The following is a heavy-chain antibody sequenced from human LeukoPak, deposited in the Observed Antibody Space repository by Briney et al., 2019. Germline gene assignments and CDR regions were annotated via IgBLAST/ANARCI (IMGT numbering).Heavy chain of an antibody. CDR1: GFTFDDYA. CDR2: ISWNSGSI. D-gene: IGHD4-11*01. CDR3: AKDRYRYYYYMDV. V-gene: IGHV3-9*03. J-gene: IGHJ6*03. Sequence: GGSLRLSCAASGFTFDDYAMHWVRQAPGKGLEWVSGISWNSGSIGYADSVKGRFTISRDNAKNSLYLQMNSLRAEDMALYYCAKDRYRYYYYMDVWGKGTTVTVSS.